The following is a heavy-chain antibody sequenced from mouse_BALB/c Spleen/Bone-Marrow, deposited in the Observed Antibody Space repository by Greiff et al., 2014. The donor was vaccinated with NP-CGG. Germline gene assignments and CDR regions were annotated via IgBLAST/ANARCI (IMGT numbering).Heavy chain of an antibody. Sequence: VQLQQSGPGLVKPSQSLSLTCSVTGYSITSGYYWNWIRQFPGNKLEWMSYITYDGSDNYNPSLKNRISITRDTSKNQFFLKLNSVTTEDTATYYCARRGYGYLDYWGQGTTLTVSS. V-gene: IGHV3-6*02. J-gene: IGHJ2*01. CDR3: ARRGYGYLDY. CDR2: ITYDGSD. D-gene: IGHD2-10*02. CDR1: GYSITSGYY.